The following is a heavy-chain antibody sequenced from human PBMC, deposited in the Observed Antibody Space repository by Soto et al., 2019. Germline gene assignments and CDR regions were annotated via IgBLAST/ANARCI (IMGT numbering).Heavy chain of an antibody. D-gene: IGHD6-13*01. CDR1: GGTFSSYA. J-gene: IGHJ6*02. CDR3: ARDKKLYSSSWYLGLNYYYYGMDV. Sequence: SVKVSCKASGGTFSSYAISWVRQAPGQGLEWMGGIIPIFGTANYAQKFQGRVTITADKSTSTAYMELSSLRSEDTAVYYCARDKKLYSSSWYLGLNYYYYGMDVWGQGTTVTVSS. CDR2: IIPIFGTA. V-gene: IGHV1-69*06.